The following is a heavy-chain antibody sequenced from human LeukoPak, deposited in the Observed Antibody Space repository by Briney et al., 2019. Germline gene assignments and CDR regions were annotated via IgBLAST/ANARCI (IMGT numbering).Heavy chain of an antibody. Sequence: GGSLRLSCSASGFTFNTYSMHWVRQAPGKGMEYVSAINSNGGVTYYADSVKGRFTISRDNSKNTLYLQMSSLRAEDTAVYYCVRRVASSFFDFWGQGTLDTVSS. J-gene: IGHJ4*02. D-gene: IGHD6-13*01. CDR3: VRRVASSFFDF. CDR2: INSNGGVT. CDR1: GFTFNTYS. V-gene: IGHV3-64D*06.